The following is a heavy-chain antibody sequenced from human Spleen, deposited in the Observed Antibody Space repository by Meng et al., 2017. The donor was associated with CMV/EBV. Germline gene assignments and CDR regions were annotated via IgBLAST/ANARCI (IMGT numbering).Heavy chain of an antibody. J-gene: IGHJ4*02. Sequence: SETLSLTCSVSGGSIKSHNFHWGWIRQPPGKGLEWIGSIYYSGSTYYNPSLKSRVTISVDTSKNQFSLKLSSVTAADTAVYYCAREWVGATKRSIDYWGQGTLVTVSS. CDR3: AREWVGATKRSIDY. CDR2: IYYSGST. CDR1: GGSIKSHNFH. V-gene: IGHV4-39*07. D-gene: IGHD1-26*01.